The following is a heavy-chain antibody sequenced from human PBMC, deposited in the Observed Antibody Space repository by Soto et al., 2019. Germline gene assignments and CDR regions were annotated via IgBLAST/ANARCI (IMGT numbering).Heavy chain of an antibody. V-gene: IGHV3-21*06. CDR3: ARESEDLTSNFDY. CDR2: ISSTTNYI. CDR1: GFTFTRYS. J-gene: IGHJ4*02. Sequence: KSGGSLRLSXAASGFTFTRYSMNWVRQAPGKGLEWVSSISSTTNYIYYGDSMKGRFTIPRDNAKNSLYLEMNSLRAEDTAVYYCARESEDLTSNFDYWGQGTLVTVSS.